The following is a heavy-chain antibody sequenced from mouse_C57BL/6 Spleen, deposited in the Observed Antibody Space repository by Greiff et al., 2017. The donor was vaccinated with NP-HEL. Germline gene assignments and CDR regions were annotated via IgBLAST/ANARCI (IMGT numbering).Heavy chain of an antibody. D-gene: IGHD4-1*01. CDR3: TSELTGTAWFAY. V-gene: IGHV5-9-1*02. CDR2: ISSGGDYT. CDR1: GFTFSSYA. J-gene: IGHJ3*01. Sequence: EVHLVESGEGLVKPGGSLKLSCAASGFTFSSYAMSWVRQTPEKRLEWVAYISSGGDYTYYADTVKGRFTISRDNARNTLYLQMSSLKSEDTAMYYCTSELTGTAWFAYWGQGTLVTVSA.